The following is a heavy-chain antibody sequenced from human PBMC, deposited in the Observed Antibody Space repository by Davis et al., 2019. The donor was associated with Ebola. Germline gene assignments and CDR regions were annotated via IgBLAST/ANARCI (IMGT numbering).Heavy chain of an antibody. Sequence: PGGSLRLSCAASGFTFSSYWMSWVRQAPGKGLVWVSRINSDGSSTSYADSVKGRFTISRDNAKNTLYLQMNSLRAEDTAVYYCARATGWYWYFDLWGRGTLVTVSS. CDR1: GFTFSSYW. V-gene: IGHV3-74*01. J-gene: IGHJ2*01. CDR3: ARATGWYWYFDL. CDR2: INSDGSST. D-gene: IGHD1-14*01.